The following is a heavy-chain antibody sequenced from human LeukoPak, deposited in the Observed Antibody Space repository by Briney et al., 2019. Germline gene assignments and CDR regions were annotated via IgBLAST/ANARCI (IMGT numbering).Heavy chain of an antibody. CDR1: GDSISNYY. CDR2: IYYSGGT. CDR3: ARGIIVGATWGENDNWFDP. V-gene: IGHV4-59*01. Sequence: SETLSLTCTVSGDSISNYYWSWIRQPPGKGLEWIGYIYYSGGTNYNPSLKSRVTISVDTSKNQFSLKLSSVTAADTAVYYCARGIIVGATWGENDNWFDPWGQGTLVTVSS. D-gene: IGHD1-26*01. J-gene: IGHJ5*02.